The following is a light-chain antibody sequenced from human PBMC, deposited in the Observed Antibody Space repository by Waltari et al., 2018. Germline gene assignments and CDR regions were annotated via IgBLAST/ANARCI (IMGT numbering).Light chain of an antibody. J-gene: IGLJ1*01. V-gene: IGLV3-21*02. Sequence: SYVLTQPPSVSVAPGQTARISCDGNNIGSKNVHWYQQKPGQAPVLIGYDDGDRPSWLPERFSGSNSGNTATLTISRVDAGDEADYYCQVWDSGSDHYVFGTVTKVTVL. CDR3: QVWDSGSDHYV. CDR2: DDG. CDR1: NIGSKN.